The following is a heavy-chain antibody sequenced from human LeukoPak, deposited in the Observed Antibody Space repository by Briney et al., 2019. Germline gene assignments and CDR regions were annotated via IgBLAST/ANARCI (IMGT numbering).Heavy chain of an antibody. CDR1: GFTFRSYS. J-gene: IGHJ4*02. CDR2: ITASGAAM. CDR3: ASSGSYRFDY. Sequence: GGSLRLSCAASGFTFRSYSMNWVRQAPGKGLEWVSHITASGAAMFYADSVKGRFTISRDNAKNSLYLQMNSLRDEDTAVYYCASSGSYRFDYWGQGTLVTVSS. D-gene: IGHD1-26*01. V-gene: IGHV3-48*02.